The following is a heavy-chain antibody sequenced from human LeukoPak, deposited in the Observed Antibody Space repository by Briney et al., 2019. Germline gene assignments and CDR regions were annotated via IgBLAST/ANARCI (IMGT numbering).Heavy chain of an antibody. CDR1: GFPFSSYS. V-gene: IGHV3-48*01. J-gene: IGHJ6*02. Sequence: GSLRLSCAASGFPFSSYSTNWVRPAPGKGLEWVSYISSSSSTIYYADSVKGRFTTSRDNAKNSLYLQMNSLRAEDTAVYYCARDLKEGDYSNVYYYGMDVWGQGTTVTVSS. D-gene: IGHD4-17*01. CDR3: ARDLKEGDYSNVYYYGMDV. CDR2: ISSSSSTI.